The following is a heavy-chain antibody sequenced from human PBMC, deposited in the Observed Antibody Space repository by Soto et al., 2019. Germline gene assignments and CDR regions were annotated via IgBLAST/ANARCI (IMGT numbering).Heavy chain of an antibody. D-gene: IGHD2-2*01. V-gene: IGHV3-30*03. CDR2: VSFDGNNQ. Sequence: PGGSLRLSCAASGFTFSTHGMHWVRQAPGKGLEWTALVSFDGNNQEYTDSVKGRFTISRDNSNNTLYLHINSLRVEDTAVYYCAREGCSTSSCYFVGMDVWGQGAAVTVSS. J-gene: IGHJ6*02. CDR3: AREGCSTSSCYFVGMDV. CDR1: GFTFSTHG.